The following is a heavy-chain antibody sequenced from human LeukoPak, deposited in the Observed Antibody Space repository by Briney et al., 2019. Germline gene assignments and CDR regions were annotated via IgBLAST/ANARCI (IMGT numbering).Heavy chain of an antibody. CDR2: IVVGSGNT. D-gene: IGHD1-26*01. J-gene: IGHJ5*02. CDR1: GFTFTSSA. CDR3: AAFRFPSYGVEYP. Sequence: SVKVSCKASGFTFTSSAVQWVRQARGQRLEWIGWIVVGSGNTNYAQEFQERVTITRDMSTSTAYMELSSLRSEDTAVYYCAAFRFPSYGVEYPWGQGTLVTVSS. V-gene: IGHV1-58*01.